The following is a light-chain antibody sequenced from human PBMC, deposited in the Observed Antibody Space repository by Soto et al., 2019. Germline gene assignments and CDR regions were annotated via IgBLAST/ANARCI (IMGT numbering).Light chain of an antibody. CDR1: QSVSSY. CDR3: QQRSNWPIT. J-gene: IGKJ5*01. Sequence: EIVLTQSPATLSLSPGERATLSCRASQSVSSYLAWYQQKPGQAPRLLIYDASSRATGIPARFSGSGSGTDFHLTISSLEPEDFAVYYCQQRSNWPITFGQGTRLEIK. CDR2: DAS. V-gene: IGKV3-11*01.